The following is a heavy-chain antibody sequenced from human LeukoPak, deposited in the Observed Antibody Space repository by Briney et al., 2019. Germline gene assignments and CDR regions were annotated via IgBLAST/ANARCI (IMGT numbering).Heavy chain of an antibody. D-gene: IGHD2-2*01. J-gene: IGHJ4*02. Sequence: ASVKVSCKVSGCTLTELSMHWVRQAPGKGLEWMGRVDPEDGETIYAEKFQGRVTITADTSTDTAYMELSSLRSEDTAVYYCATYRVYCSSTSCRHPHFDYWGQGTLVTVSS. CDR2: VDPEDGET. CDR3: ATYRVYCSSTSCRHPHFDY. V-gene: IGHV1-24*01. CDR1: GCTLTELS.